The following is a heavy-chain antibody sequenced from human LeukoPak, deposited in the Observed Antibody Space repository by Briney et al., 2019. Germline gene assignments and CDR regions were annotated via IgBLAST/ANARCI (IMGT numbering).Heavy chain of an antibody. J-gene: IGHJ4*02. Sequence: SETLSLTCAVYGGSFSGYYWSWIRQPPGKGLEWIGEINHSGSTNYNPSLKSRVTISVDTSKNQFSLKLSSVTAADTAVYYCASFHRGYSHGKYPQFDYWGQGTLVTVSS. CDR2: INHSGST. CDR3: ASFHRGYSHGKYPQFDY. D-gene: IGHD5-18*01. V-gene: IGHV4-34*01. CDR1: GGSFSGYY.